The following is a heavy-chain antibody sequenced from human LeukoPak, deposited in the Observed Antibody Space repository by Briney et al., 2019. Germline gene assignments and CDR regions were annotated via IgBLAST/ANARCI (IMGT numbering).Heavy chain of an antibody. V-gene: IGHV4-4*02. CDR3: ARDSSRIAAAGLDY. CDR1: GFTFSSSAM. CDR2: IYHSGST. Sequence: PGGSLRLSCAASGFTFSSSAMSWVRQAPGKGLEWIGEIYHSGSTNYNPSLKSRVTISVDKSKNQFSLKLSSVTAADTAVYYCARDSSRIAAAGLDYWGQGTLVTVSS. D-gene: IGHD6-13*01. J-gene: IGHJ4*02.